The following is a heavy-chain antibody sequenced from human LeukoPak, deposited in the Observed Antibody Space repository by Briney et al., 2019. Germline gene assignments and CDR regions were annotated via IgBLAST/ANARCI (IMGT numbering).Heavy chain of an antibody. V-gene: IGHV3-23*01. D-gene: IGHD3-3*01. J-gene: IGHJ4*02. Sequence: GGSLRLSCTASGFSISRYTMSWIRQAPGKGLEWVSSISGSDGDTFHADSVKGRLTISRDNSKNTVYLQMNSLRGEDTAVYYCAKLFGDMGVANTPFYYFDYWGQGTLVTVSS. CDR3: AKLFGDMGVANTPFYYFDY. CDR1: GFSISRYT. CDR2: ISGSDGDT.